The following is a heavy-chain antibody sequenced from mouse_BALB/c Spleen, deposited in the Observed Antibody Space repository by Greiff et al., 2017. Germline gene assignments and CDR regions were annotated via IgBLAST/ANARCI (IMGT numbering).Heavy chain of an antibody. CDR2: IWGGGST. CDR1: GFSLSRYS. V-gene: IGHV2-6-4*01. CDR3: ARKYYDYDGLWFAY. Sequence: VKLVESGPGLVAPSQSLSITCTVSGFSLSRYSVHWVRQPPGKGLEWLGMIWGGGSTDYNSALKSRLSISKDNSKSQVFLKMNSLQTDDTAMYYCARKYYDYDGLWFAYWGQGTLVTVSA. J-gene: IGHJ3*01. D-gene: IGHD2-4*01.